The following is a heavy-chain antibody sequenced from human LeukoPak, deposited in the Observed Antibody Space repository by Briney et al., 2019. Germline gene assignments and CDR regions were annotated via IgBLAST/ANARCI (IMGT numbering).Heavy chain of an antibody. J-gene: IGHJ4*02. Sequence: GGSLRLSCAASGFTFSTYHMHWVRQAPGKGLEWVAVISYDGRNKYYADSVKGRLTISRDISKNTLYLQMNGLRFEGTAVYYCTRDGQRTGENMDYWGQGTLVTVSS. D-gene: IGHD6-25*01. V-gene: IGHV3-30*04. CDR3: TRDGQRTGENMDY. CDR1: GFTFSTYH. CDR2: ISYDGRNK.